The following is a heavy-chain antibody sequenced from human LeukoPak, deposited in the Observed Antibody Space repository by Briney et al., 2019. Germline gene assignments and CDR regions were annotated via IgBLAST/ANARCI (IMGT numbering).Heavy chain of an antibody. CDR3: ARGPLGGYNSAWFDP. D-gene: IGHD5-24*01. Sequence: RSGGSLRLSCAASELTFSSYHMNWVRQAPGKGLEWVSFISSSTSYIYYADSVKGRFTISRDNAKNALYLQMNSLRVEDTAVYYCARGPLGGYNSAWFDPWGQGTLVTVSS. J-gene: IGHJ5*02. CDR1: ELTFSSYH. V-gene: IGHV3-21*01. CDR2: ISSSTSYI.